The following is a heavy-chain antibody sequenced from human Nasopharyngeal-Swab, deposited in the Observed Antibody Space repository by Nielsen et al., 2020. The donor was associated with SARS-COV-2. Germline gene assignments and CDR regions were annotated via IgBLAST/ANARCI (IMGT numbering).Heavy chain of an antibody. J-gene: IGHJ5*01. CDR2: ISGSGRAS. CDR1: GFTFENYA. D-gene: IGHD4-11*01. Sequence: GGSLRLSCAASGFTFENYAMAWVRQAPGKGLEWVSSISGSGRASYYAESVQGRLTISRDNSKNTLYLEIRSLRGDDTALYYCAKATYRFCFDSWGQGTLVIVSS. V-gene: IGHV3-23*01. CDR3: AKATYRFCFDS.